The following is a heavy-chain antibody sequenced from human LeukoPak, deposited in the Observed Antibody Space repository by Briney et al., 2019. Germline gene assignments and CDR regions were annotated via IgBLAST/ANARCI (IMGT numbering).Heavy chain of an antibody. CDR1: GFGLSTYS. CDR2: ISSKSGHI. D-gene: IGHD4-11*01. CDR3: ARRQMTTVTLLDY. Sequence: PGGSLRLSCAASGFGLSTYSMNWVRQAPGKGLEWVSSISSKSGHIYYADSVKGRFTISRDNAKNSLYLQMNSLRAEDTALYYCARRQMTTVTLLDYWGQGTLVTVSS. V-gene: IGHV3-21*04. J-gene: IGHJ4*02.